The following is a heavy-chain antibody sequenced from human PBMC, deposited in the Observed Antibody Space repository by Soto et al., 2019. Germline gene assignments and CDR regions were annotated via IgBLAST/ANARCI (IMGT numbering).Heavy chain of an antibody. CDR1: GFTFSSYG. CDR2: ISYDGSNK. V-gene: IGHV3-30*18. Sequence: GGSLRLSCAASGFTFSSYGMHWVRQAPGKGLEWVAVISYDGSNKYYADSAKGRFTISRDNSKNTLYLQMNSLRAEDTAVYYCAKDRGGYSYGQQYYYYYGMDVWGQGTTANVSS. CDR3: AKDRGGYSYGQQYYYYYGMDV. J-gene: IGHJ6*02. D-gene: IGHD5-18*01.